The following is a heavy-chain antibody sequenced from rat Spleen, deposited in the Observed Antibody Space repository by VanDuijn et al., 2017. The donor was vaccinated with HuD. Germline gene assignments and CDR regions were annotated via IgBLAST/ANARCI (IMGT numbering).Heavy chain of an antibody. Sequence: QVQLKESGPGLVQPSQTLSLTCTVSGFSLMDYSVHWVRQPPGKGLEWMGRMKYDGDTYYNSALKSRLSISRDTSKSQVFLKMNSLQSEDTTTYYCVRERHSYGVMDAWGQGTSVTVSS. D-gene: IGHD1-12*01. CDR3: VRERHSYGVMDA. V-gene: IGHV2S30*01. CDR1: GFSLMDYS. CDR2: MKYDGDT. J-gene: IGHJ4*01.